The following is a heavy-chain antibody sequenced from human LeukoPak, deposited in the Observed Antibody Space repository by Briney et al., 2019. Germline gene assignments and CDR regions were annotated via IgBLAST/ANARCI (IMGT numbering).Heavy chain of an antibody. J-gene: IGHJ4*02. D-gene: IGHD1-26*01. CDR1: GFTFSSFS. CDR2: ISFNSETT. CDR3: GRVARGNYYHFDS. Sequence: GGSLRLSCAASGFTFSSFSLSWVRQAPGKGLEWLSYISFNSETTSYADSVKGRFTSSRDYAKDSLYLQMNSLRAEDTAVYSCGRVARGNYYHFDSWGQGTLVTVSS. V-gene: IGHV3-48*04.